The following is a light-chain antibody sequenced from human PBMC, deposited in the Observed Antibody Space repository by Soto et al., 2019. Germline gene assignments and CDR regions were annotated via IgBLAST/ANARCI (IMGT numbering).Light chain of an antibody. CDR1: GSNIGPNY. Sequence: QAVVTQPPSASGTPGQRVTMSCSGSGSNIGPNYVYWFQQFPGTAPKLLIYNNDQRPSGVPDRFSGSKSGTSASLDISGLRSEDAADYYCAAWDDSLSGRVFGGGTKLTVL. J-gene: IGLJ3*02. V-gene: IGLV1-47*02. CDR2: NND. CDR3: AAWDDSLSGRV.